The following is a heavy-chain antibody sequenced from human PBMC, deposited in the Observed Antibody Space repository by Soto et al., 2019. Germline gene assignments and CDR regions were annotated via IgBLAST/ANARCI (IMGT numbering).Heavy chain of an antibody. CDR3: ARTSALPLGYPHGMDV. V-gene: IGHV2-70*13. J-gene: IGHJ6*02. CDR2: IDWDDDK. D-gene: IGHD7-27*01. Sequence: GPTPVNPTQTLTLTCTFSAFSLNSNGMCVNWIRQPPGKALEWLALIDWDDDKYYSTSLKTRLTISRDTSKNQVVLTMTNVDPVDTATYYCARTSALPLGYPHGMDVWGQGTTVTVSS. CDR1: AFSLNSNGMC.